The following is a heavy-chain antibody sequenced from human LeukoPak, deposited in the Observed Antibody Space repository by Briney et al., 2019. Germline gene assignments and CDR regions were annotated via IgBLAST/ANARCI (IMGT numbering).Heavy chain of an antibody. J-gene: IGHJ5*02. D-gene: IGHD5-24*01. CDR2: IYYSGST. CDR3: ARLIGWLQLRWFDP. V-gene: IGHV4-59*04. Sequence: SETLSLTCTVSGGSISSYYWSWIRQPPGKGLEWIGYIYYSGSTYYNPSLKSRVTISVDTSKNQFSLKLSSVTAADTAVYYCARLIGWLQLRWFDPWGQGTLVTVSS. CDR1: GGSISSYY.